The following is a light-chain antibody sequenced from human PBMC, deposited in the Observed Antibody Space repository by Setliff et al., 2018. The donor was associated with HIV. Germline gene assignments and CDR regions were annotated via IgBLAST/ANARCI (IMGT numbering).Light chain of an antibody. Sequence: QSALTQPASVSGSPGQVITVSCTGNRSDVGAYNSVSWFQQHPGRATKLISFDVSSRPSGVSNRFSGSKFGNTASLTISGLQTEDEADYYCDSYTSTGIYVFGTGTKVTVL. CDR2: DVS. J-gene: IGLJ1*01. CDR3: DSYTSTGIYV. CDR1: RSDVGAYNS. V-gene: IGLV2-14*03.